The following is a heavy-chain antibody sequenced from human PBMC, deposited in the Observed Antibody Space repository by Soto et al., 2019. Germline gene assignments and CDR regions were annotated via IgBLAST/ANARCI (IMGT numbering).Heavy chain of an antibody. CDR1: GFTFSSYS. CDR2: ISSSSSTI. D-gene: IGHD1-26*01. Sequence: EVQLVESGGGLVQPGGSLRLSCAASGFTFSSYSMNWVRQAPGKGLEWVSYISSSSSTIYYADSVKGRFTISRDNAKNALYLQMNGRRGEDTAVYYCAYRGGGSYCWGQGTLVAVST. J-gene: IGHJ4*02. CDR3: AYRGGGSYC. V-gene: IGHV3-48*01.